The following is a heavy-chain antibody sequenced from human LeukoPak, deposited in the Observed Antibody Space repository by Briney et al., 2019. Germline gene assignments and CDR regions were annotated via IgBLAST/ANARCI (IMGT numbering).Heavy chain of an antibody. V-gene: IGHV3-43*02. CDR3: AQDYWGSYLH. CDR1: GFTFSSYW. CDR2: INGDGGTT. D-gene: IGHD1-26*01. Sequence: GSLRLSCAASGFTFSSYWMHWVRQAPGKGLEWVSLINGDGGTTYYGDSVKGRFTISRDNSKNSLYLQLNSLRSEDTALYYCAQDYWGSYLHWGQGTLVTVSS. J-gene: IGHJ4*02.